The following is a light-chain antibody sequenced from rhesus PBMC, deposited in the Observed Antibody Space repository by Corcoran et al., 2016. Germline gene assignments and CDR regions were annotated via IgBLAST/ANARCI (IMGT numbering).Light chain of an antibody. CDR2: DVS. J-gene: IGLJ1*01. V-gene: IGLV2S9*01. CDR1: SSDIGGYND. Sequence: QSALTQPPSVSKSLGQSVTISCTGTSSDIGGYNDVSWYQQHPGTAPRLLIYDVSKRPSGVSDRFSGSKSGNTASLTISGPQAEDEADYYCCSYRIGSTYSSGAGTRLTVL. CDR3: CSYRIGSTYS.